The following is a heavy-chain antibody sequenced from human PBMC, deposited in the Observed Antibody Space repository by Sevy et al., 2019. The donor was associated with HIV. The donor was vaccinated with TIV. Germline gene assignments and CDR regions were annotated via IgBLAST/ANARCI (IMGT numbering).Heavy chain of an antibody. CDR2: IRSKAYGGTT. D-gene: IGHD3-16*01. J-gene: IGHJ3*02. CDR1: GFTFGDYA. CDR3: TSGPPMIGAFDI. Sequence: GESLKISCTASGFTFGDYAMSWFRQAPGKGLEWVGFIRSKAYGGTTEYAASVKGRFTISRDDSKSIAYLQMNSLKTEDTAVYYCTSGPPMIGAFDIWGQGTMVTVSS. V-gene: IGHV3-49*03.